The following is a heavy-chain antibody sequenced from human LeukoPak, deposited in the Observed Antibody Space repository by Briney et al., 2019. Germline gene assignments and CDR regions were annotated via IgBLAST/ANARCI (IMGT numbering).Heavy chain of an antibody. CDR3: TKSVKELDY. J-gene: IGHJ4*02. V-gene: IGHV3-30*02. D-gene: IGHD1-26*01. CDR2: IGYDESKK. CDR1: GFTFNNFG. Sequence: GGSLRLSCEASGFTFNNFGMHWVRQAPGKGLEWVAFIGYDESKKYYAESVKGRFTISRDDSKNTLSLQMNSLRAEDTAIYYCTKSVKELDYWGQGTLVTVSS.